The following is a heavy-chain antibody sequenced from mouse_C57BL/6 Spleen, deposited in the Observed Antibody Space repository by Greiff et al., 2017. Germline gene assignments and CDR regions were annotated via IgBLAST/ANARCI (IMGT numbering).Heavy chain of an antibody. Sequence: VQLQQSGAELARPGASVKMSCKASGYTFTSYTMHWVKQRPGQGLEWIGYINPSSGYTKYNQKFKDKATLTADKSSSTAYMQLSSLTSEDSAVYYCAREDYGSSYYFDYWGQSTTLAVSS. V-gene: IGHV1-4*01. CDR3: AREDYGSSYYFDY. D-gene: IGHD1-1*01. CDR1: GYTFTSYT. J-gene: IGHJ2*01. CDR2: INPSSGYT.